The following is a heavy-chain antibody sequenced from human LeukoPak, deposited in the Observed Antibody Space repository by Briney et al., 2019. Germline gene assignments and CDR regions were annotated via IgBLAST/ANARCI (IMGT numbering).Heavy chain of an antibody. D-gene: IGHD3-10*01. J-gene: IGHJ4*02. CDR2: IDQSGTS. V-gene: IGHV4-34*01. CDR3: ARVPHYYFGYGYFDT. CDR1: GGSFSGYY. Sequence: SETLSLTCVVSGGSFSGYYWSWIRQPPGKGLEWIGEIDQSGTSNYHPSLKSRVTISIDTSKKQFSLTLTSMTAADTAVYYCARVPHYYFGYGYFDTWGQGTRVTVSS.